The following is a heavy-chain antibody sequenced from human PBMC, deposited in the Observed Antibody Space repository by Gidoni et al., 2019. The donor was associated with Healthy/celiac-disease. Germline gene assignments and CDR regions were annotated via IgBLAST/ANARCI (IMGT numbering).Heavy chain of an antibody. D-gene: IGHD6-13*01. CDR3: ARGRNRPKAAAGLSYYYYYYMDV. CDR1: GGTFSSYA. V-gene: IGHV1-69*01. Sequence: QVQLVQSGAEVKKPGSSVKVSCKASGGTFSSYAISWVRQAPGQGLEWMGGIIPIFGTANYAQKFQGRVTITADESTSTAYMELSSLRSEDTAVYYCARGRNRPKAAAGLSYYYYYYMDVWGKGTTVTVSS. CDR2: IIPIFGTA. J-gene: IGHJ6*03.